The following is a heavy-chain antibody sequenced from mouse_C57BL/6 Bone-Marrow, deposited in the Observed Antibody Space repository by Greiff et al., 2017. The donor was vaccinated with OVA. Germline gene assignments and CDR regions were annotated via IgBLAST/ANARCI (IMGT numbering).Heavy chain of an antibody. V-gene: IGHV10-1*01. Sequence: EVMLVESGGGLVQPKGSLKLSCAASGFSFNTYAMNWVRQAPGKGLEWVARIRSKSNNYATYYADSVKDRFTISRDDSESMLYLQMNNLKTEDTAMYYCVRRGYDGYHWYFDVWGTGTTVTVSS. J-gene: IGHJ1*03. CDR2: IRSKSNNYAT. D-gene: IGHD2-3*01. CDR1: GFSFNTYA. CDR3: VRRGYDGYHWYFDV.